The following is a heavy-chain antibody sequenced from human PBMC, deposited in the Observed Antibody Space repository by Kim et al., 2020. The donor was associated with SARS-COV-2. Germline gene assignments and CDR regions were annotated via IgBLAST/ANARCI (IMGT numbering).Heavy chain of an antibody. CDR3: ARDYYYDSSGDDAFDI. CDR1: GFIVSSNY. D-gene: IGHD3-22*01. V-gene: IGHV3-53*01. J-gene: IGHJ3*02. Sequence: GGSLRLSCAASGFIVSSNYMSWVRQAPGKGLEWVSVIYSGGSTNYADSVKGRFTVSRDSSKNMLYLQMNSLRAEDTAVYYCARDYYYDSSGDDAFDIWG. CDR2: IYSGGST.